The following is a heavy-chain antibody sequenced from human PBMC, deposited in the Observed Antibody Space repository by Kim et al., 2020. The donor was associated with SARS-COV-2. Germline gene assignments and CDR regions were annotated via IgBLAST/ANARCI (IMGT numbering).Heavy chain of an antibody. Sequence: ASVKVSCKASGYTFTSYGISWVRQAPGQGLEWMGWISAYNGNTNYAQKLQGRVTMTTDTSTSTAYMELRSLRSDDTAVYYCAGAYSSSWGYYYYGMDVWVQGTTVTVSS. CDR1: GYTFTSYG. D-gene: IGHD6-13*01. J-gene: IGHJ6*02. CDR2: ISAYNGNT. CDR3: AGAYSSSWGYYYYGMDV. V-gene: IGHV1-18*01.